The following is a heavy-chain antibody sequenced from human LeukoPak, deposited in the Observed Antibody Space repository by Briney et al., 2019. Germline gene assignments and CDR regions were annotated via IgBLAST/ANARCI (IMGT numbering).Heavy chain of an antibody. V-gene: IGHV3-30*18. CDR1: GFPFSSYP. CDR3: AKRGSGGSSRHNYYFDY. D-gene: IGHD4-23*01. CDR2: IPYDGSDK. J-gene: IGHJ4*02. Sequence: PGGPLRPSFAAPGFPFSSYPCPTVPKAPAKGLKWVPVIPYDGSDKYYTDSVKGRFTISRDNSKNTLSLQMNSLRGEDTAVYYCAKRGSGGSSRHNYYFDYWGQGTLVTVSS.